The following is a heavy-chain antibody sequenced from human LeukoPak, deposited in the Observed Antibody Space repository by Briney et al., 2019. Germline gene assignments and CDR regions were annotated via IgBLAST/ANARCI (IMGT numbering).Heavy chain of an antibody. CDR3: AKPRGSGSYEFDY. CDR2: IKQDGSEK. J-gene: IGHJ4*02. Sequence: GGSLRLSCAASGFTFSSYWMSWVRQAPGKGLEWVANIKQDGSEKYYVDSVKGRFTISRDNAKNSLYLQMNSLRAEDTAVYYWAKPRGSGSYEFDYWGQGTLVTVSS. V-gene: IGHV3-7*01. CDR1: GFTFSSYW. D-gene: IGHD3-10*01.